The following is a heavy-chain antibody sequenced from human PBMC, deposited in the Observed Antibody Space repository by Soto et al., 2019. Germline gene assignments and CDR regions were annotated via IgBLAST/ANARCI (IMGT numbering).Heavy chain of an antibody. CDR1: GYTFTSYY. J-gene: IGHJ4*02. CDR2: INPSGGST. D-gene: IGHD2-21*02. Sequence: QVQLVQSGAEVKKPGASVKVSCKASGYTFTSYYMHWVRQAPGQGLEWMGIINPSGGSTSYAQKFPGRVTMTRDTSTSTVYMELSSLRSEDTAVYYCARGGHIVVVTANLDYWGQGTLVTVSS. V-gene: IGHV1-46*03. CDR3: ARGGHIVVVTANLDY.